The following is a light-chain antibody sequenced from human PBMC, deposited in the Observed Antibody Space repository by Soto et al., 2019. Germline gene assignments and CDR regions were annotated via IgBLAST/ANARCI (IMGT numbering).Light chain of an antibody. CDR2: GNS. CDR1: SSNIGAGYD. V-gene: IGLV1-40*01. CDR3: QSYDSSLSVFYV. J-gene: IGLJ1*01. Sequence: SALTQPPSVSGAPGQMVTISCTGSSSNIGAGYDVHWYQQLPGTAPKLLIYGNSNRPSGVPDRFSGSKSGTSASLAITGLQAEDEADYYCQSYDSSLSVFYVFGTGTKVTVL.